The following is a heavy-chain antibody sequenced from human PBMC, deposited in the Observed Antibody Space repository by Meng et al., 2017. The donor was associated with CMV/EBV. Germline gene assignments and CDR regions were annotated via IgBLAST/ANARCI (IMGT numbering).Heavy chain of an antibody. V-gene: IGHV1-24*01. D-gene: IGHD3-22*01. Sequence: QGQLVQSGAEVKKPGASVKVSCKVSGYTLTELSMHWVRQAPGKGLEWMGGFDPEDGETIYAQKFQGRVTTTEDTSTDTAYMELSSLRSEDTAVYYCATGRTYYYDSRRAEYFQHWGQGTLVTVSS. J-gene: IGHJ1*01. CDR2: FDPEDGET. CDR3: ATGRTYYYDSRRAEYFQH. CDR1: GYTLTELS.